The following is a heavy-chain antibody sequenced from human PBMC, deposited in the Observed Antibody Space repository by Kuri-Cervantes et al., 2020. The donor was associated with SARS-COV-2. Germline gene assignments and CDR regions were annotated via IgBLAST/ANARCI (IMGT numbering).Heavy chain of an antibody. D-gene: IGHD2-2*02. J-gene: IGHJ2*01. V-gene: IGHV4-38-2*02. CDR2: IYHSGST. Sequence: SETLSLTCTVCGYSISSGYYWGWIRQPPWKGLEWIGSIYHSGSTYYNPSLKSRVTMSVDTSKNQFSLKLSSVTAADTAVYYCARAVGGCSSTSCYSIPRWYFDLWGRGTLVTVSS. CDR1: GYSISSGYY. CDR3: ARAVGGCSSTSCYSIPRWYFDL.